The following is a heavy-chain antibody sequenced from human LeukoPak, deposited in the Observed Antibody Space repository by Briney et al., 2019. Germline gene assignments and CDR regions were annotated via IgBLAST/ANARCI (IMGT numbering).Heavy chain of an antibody. J-gene: IGHJ6*01. V-gene: IGHV3-43*02. D-gene: IGHD3-16*01. CDR3: AKDLGVGHYYYYHGMYG. CDR1: GFTPSDNA. CDR2: ISGVGGST. Sequence: GGSLRLSCVPSGFTPSDNATHWVRPAPEKGLEWVSLISGVGGSTYYADSVEGRFTISRDNITKSLYLQMNSLRTEATALYFCAKDLGVGHYYYYHGMYGWGEGGTVSV.